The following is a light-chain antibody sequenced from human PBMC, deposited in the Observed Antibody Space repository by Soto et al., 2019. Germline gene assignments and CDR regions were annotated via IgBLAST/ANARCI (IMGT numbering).Light chain of an antibody. CDR1: QSINSW. CDR2: KTS. CDR3: QQYSVSSRA. Sequence: DIPMTQSPSTLSASVGDRVTITCRASQSINSWLAWYQQKPGKAPKLLIYKTSNLESGVPSRFSGGGSETEFTLTISGLQPDDFATYYCQQYSVSSRAFGQGTKVEV. J-gene: IGKJ1*01. V-gene: IGKV1-5*03.